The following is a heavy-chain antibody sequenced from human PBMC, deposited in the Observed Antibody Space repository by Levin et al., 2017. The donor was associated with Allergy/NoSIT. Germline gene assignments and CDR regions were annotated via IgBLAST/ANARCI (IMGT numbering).Heavy chain of an antibody. D-gene: IGHD3-16*02. CDR2: ISGSGGST. CDR3: ATTRGDYVWGSYRYTQFGY. V-gene: IGHV3-23*01. J-gene: IGHJ4*02. Sequence: GGSLRLSCAASGFTFSSYAMSWVRQAPGKGLEWVSAISGSGGSTYYADSVKGRFTISRDNSKNTLYLQMNSLRAEDTAVYYCATTRGDYVWGSYRYTQFGYWGQGTLVTVSS. CDR1: GFTFSSYA.